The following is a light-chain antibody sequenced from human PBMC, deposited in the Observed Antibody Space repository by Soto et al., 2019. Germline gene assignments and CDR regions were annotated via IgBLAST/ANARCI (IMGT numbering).Light chain of an antibody. V-gene: IGKV3-11*01. CDR3: QRRSKSPLT. CDR2: DAS. J-gene: IGKJ4*01. CDR1: QRVSSY. Sequence: EIVLTQSPATLSVSPGERATLSCRASQRVSSYLAWLQQKPGQAPRLLIYDASNRATGIPARFSGSGSGTDFTLTISGLEAEAFEVYYCQRRSKSPLTFGGGTKVEIK.